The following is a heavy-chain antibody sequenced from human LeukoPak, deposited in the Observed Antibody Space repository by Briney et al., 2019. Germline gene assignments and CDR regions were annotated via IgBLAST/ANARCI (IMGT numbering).Heavy chain of an antibody. V-gene: IGHV3-23*01. J-gene: IGHJ4*02. Sequence: GGSLRLSCAVSGFTFSTYNMNWVRQAPGKGLEWVSAISGSGGSTYYADSVKGRFTISRDNSKNTLYLQMNSLRAEDTAVYYCAKGRYYYDSSGYDYWGQGTLVTVSS. CDR3: AKGRYYYDSSGYDY. CDR1: GFTFSTYN. D-gene: IGHD3-22*01. CDR2: ISGSGGST.